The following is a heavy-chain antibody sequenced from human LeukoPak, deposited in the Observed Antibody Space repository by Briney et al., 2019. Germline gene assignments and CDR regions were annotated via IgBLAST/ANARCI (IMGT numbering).Heavy chain of an antibody. CDR1: GFTLSSYW. Sequence: PGGSLRLSCAASGFTLSSYWMHWVRQAPGKGLVWVSRINSDGSSTSYADSVKGRFTISRDNAKNTLYLQMNSLRAEDTAVYYCARSHDYGDFSFDYWGQGTLVTVSS. J-gene: IGHJ4*02. D-gene: IGHD4-17*01. CDR2: INSDGSST. V-gene: IGHV3-74*01. CDR3: ARSHDYGDFSFDY.